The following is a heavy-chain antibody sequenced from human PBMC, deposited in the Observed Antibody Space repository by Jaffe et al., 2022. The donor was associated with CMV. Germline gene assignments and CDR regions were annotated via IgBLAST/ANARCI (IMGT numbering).Heavy chain of an antibody. J-gene: IGHJ4*02. CDR3: ARAPPGYSSSWYFDY. CDR1: GFTFSSYS. CDR2: ISSSSSYI. V-gene: IGHV3-21*01. Sequence: EVQLVESGGGLVKPGGSLRLSCAASGFTFSSYSMNWVRQAPGKGLEWVSSISSSSSYIYYADSVKGRFTISRDNAKNSLYLQMNSLRAEDTAVYYCARAPPGYSSSWYFDYWGQGTLVTVSS. D-gene: IGHD6-13*01.